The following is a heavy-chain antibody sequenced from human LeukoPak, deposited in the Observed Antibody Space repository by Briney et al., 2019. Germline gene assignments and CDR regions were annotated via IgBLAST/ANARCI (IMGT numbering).Heavy chain of an antibody. CDR2: IYTSGST. D-gene: IGHD2-2*01. CDR1: GGSISSGGSY. Sequence: SETLSLTCTVSGGSISSGGSYWSWIRQPAGKGLEWVGHIYTSGSTNYNPSFKSRVTISVDMSKNRFSLKLSSVTAADTAVYYCASPLFCSGTGCYDSWGQGTLVTVSS. CDR3: ASPLFCSGTGCYDS. J-gene: IGHJ4*02. V-gene: IGHV4-61*09.